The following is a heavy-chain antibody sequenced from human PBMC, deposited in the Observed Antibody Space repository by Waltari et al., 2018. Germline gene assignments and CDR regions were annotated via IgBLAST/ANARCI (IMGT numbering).Heavy chain of an antibody. CDR2: ISYDGSNK. Sequence: QVQLVESGGGVVQPGRSLRLSCAASGFTFSSYAMHWVRQAPGKGLEWVAVISYDGSNKYYADSVKGRFTISRDNSKNTLYLQMNSLKAEDTAVYYCASPPPAMVQGVIDYWGQGTLVTVSS. D-gene: IGHD3-10*01. J-gene: IGHJ4*02. CDR1: GFTFSSYA. V-gene: IGHV3-30-3*01. CDR3: ASPPPAMVQGVIDY.